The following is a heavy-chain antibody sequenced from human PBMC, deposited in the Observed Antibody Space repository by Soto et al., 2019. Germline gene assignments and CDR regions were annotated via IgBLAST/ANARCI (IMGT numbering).Heavy chain of an antibody. CDR3: ARANYFESSGPFDY. CDR2: IYYSGST. J-gene: IGHJ4*02. CDR1: GGSLRSGAYY. D-gene: IGHD3-22*01. V-gene: IGHV4-31*03. Sequence: QVQLQESGPGLVKPSQTLSLTCTVSGGSLRSGAYYWSWIRQHPGKGLEWIGYIYYSGSTYFNRSLESRVALSVDTSTKQFSLKVGSVNAADTAVYYCARANYFESSGPFDYWGPGPLVTVCS.